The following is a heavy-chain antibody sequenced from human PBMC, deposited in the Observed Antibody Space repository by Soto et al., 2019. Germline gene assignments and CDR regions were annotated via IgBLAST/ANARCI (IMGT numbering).Heavy chain of an antibody. D-gene: IGHD3-16*01. CDR3: TTALITGGVFDDY. CDR2: IKSKTDGGTT. J-gene: IGHJ4*02. Sequence: EVQLVESGGGLVKPGGSLRLSCAASGFTFSNAWMNWVRQAPGKGLEWVGRIKSKTDGGTTDYAAPVKGRFTISRDDSKNTLYLQMNRLKTEDTAVYYCTTALITGGVFDDYWGQGTLVTVSS. V-gene: IGHV3-15*07. CDR1: GFTFSNAW.